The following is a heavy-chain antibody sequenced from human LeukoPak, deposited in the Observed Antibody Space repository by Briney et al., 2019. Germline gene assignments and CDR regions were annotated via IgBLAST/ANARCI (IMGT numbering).Heavy chain of an antibody. D-gene: IGHD3-22*01. CDR2: IYSGGST. CDR3: ANEDSSGYYY. V-gene: IGHV3-53*01. Sequence: WVSIIYSGGSTYYADSVKGRFTIPRDNSKNTLYLQMSSLRVEDTAVYYCANEDSSGYYYWGQGTLVTVSS. J-gene: IGHJ4*02.